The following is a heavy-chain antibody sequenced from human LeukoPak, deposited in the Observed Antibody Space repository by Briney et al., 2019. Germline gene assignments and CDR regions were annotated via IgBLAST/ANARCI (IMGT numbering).Heavy chain of an antibody. V-gene: IGHV4-34*01. D-gene: IGHD6-13*01. Sequence: SETLSLSCAVCGGSFSGYYWSWIRQPPGKGLEWMGEINHSGSTNYNPSIKSRVTISVATSKNQSSLTLTSVTAAGTAVYSCARSIAAAGPKVGPGPRATIDYWGQGTLVTVSS. CDR2: INHSGST. CDR1: GGSFSGYY. CDR3: ARSIAAAGPKVGPGPRATIDY. J-gene: IGHJ4*02.